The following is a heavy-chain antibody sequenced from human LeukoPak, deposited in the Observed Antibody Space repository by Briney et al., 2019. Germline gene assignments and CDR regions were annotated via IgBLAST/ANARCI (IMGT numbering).Heavy chain of an antibody. CDR1: GFTFSSYA. V-gene: IGHV3-23*01. CDR2: ISGSDGST. D-gene: IGHD2-21*01. J-gene: IGHJ4*02. Sequence: GGSLRLSCAASGFTFSSYAMSWVRQAPGKGLEWASAISGSDGSTYYADSVKGRFTISRDNSKNTLYLQMNSLRAEDTAVYYCAKSLPTHIVVANYYFDYWGQGTLVTVSS. CDR3: AKSLPTHIVVANYYFDY.